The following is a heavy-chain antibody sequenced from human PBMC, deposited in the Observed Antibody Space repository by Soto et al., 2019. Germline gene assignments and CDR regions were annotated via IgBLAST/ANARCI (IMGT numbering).Heavy chain of an antibody. CDR1: GFTFSSYW. CDR2: INSDGSST. CDR3: ARDDVIAAAGGYYYYYMDV. J-gene: IGHJ6*03. Sequence: EVQLVESGGGLVQPVGSLRLSCAASGFTFSSYWMHWVRQAPGKGLVWVSRINSDGSSTSYADSVKGRFTISRDNAKNTLYLQMNSLRAEDTAVYYCARDDVIAAAGGYYYYYMDVWGKGTTVTVSS. V-gene: IGHV3-74*01. D-gene: IGHD6-13*01.